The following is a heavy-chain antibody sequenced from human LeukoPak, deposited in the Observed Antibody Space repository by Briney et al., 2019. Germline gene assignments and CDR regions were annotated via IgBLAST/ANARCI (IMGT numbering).Heavy chain of an antibody. Sequence: PGGSLRLSCAASGFTFSSYGMHWVRQAPGKGLEWVAFIRYDGSNKYYADSVKGRFTISRDNSKNTLYLQMNSLRAEDTAVYYCAKNDVGYSGSYYYYYYMDVWGKGTTVTVSS. CDR3: AKNDVGYSGSYYYYYYMDV. D-gene: IGHD1-26*01. J-gene: IGHJ6*03. CDR2: IRYDGSNK. CDR1: GFTFSSYG. V-gene: IGHV3-30*02.